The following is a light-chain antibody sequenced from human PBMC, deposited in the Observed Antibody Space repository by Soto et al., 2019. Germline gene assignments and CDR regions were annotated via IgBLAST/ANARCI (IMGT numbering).Light chain of an antibody. CDR1: SSDVGGYNY. CDR2: EVS. Sequence: QSVLTQPASVSGSPGQSITISCTGTSSDVGGYNYVSWYQQRPGKAPKLMIYEVSNRPSGVSNRFSGSKSGNTASLTISGLQAEDEADYYCSSYTTSSTRVFGGGTKVTVL. V-gene: IGLV2-14*01. CDR3: SSYTTSSTRV. J-gene: IGLJ3*02.